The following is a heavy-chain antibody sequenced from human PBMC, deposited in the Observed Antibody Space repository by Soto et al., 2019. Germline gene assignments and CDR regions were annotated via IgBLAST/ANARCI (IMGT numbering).Heavy chain of an antibody. CDR2: IYPGDSDT. Sequence: PGEALKISCKGSGYSFTSYWIGWVRQMPGKGLEWMGIIYPGDSDTRYIPSFQGQVTTGAEQSISTAYLQWSSLKASDTAMSYCASAAFWGLVNAFDIWGKGQMVTVSS. J-gene: IGHJ3*02. CDR1: GYSFTSYW. D-gene: IGHD3-16*01. V-gene: IGHV5-51*01. CDR3: ASAAFWGLVNAFDI.